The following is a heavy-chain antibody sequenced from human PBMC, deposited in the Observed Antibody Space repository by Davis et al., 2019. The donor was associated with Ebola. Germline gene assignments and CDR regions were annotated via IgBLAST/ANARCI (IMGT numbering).Heavy chain of an antibody. J-gene: IGHJ5*02. CDR2: MNSDGSST. CDR3: ARRNRNCSGEICANWLDP. D-gene: IGHD2-15*01. Sequence: HTGGSLRLSCAASGFTFSSYWMHWVRQAPGKGLVWVSRMNSDGSSTSYAESVKGRFTISRDNAKNTLYLQMNSLRVEDTAVYYCARRNRNCSGEICANWLDPWGQGTLVTVSS. CDR1: GFTFSSYW. V-gene: IGHV3-74*01.